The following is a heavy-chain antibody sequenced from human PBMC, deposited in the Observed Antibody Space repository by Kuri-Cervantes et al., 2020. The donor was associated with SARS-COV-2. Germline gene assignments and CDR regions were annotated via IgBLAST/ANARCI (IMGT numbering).Heavy chain of an antibody. CDR2: INPNSGGT. J-gene: IGHJ3*02. CDR3: ARDQDIVVVVAATQGGGTFDI. V-gene: IGHV1-2*02. D-gene: IGHD2-15*01. Sequence: ASVKVSCKASGYTFTGYYMHWVRQAPGQGLEWMGWINPNSGGTNYAQEFQGRVTMTRDTSISTAYMELSRLRSDDTAVYYCARDQDIVVVVAATQGGGTFDIWGQGTMVTVSS. CDR1: GYTFTGYY.